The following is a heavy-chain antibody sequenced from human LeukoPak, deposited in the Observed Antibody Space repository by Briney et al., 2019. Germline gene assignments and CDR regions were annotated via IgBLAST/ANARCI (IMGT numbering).Heavy chain of an antibody. CDR2: IIPIFGTA. V-gene: IGHV1-69*13. J-gene: IGHJ5*02. CDR1: GGTFSSYA. CDR3: ATLRGDYTNWFDP. Sequence: SVKVSCKASGGTFSSYAISWVRQAPGQGLEWMGGIIPIFGTANYAQKFQGRVTITADESTSTAYMELSSLRSEDTAVYYCATLRGDYTNWFDPWGQGTLVTVSS. D-gene: IGHD4-11*01.